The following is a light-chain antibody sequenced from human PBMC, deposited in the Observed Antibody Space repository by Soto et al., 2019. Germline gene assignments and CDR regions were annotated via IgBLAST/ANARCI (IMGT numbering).Light chain of an antibody. Sequence: QSALTQPASVSGSPGQSITISCTGTSSDVGGYNYVSWYQQHPGKAPKLMIYDVSNRPSGVSNRFSGSKSGNTASLTISGLQAEDEADYYCSSYTSSILLGGGTKLTVL. CDR1: SSDVGGYNY. CDR2: DVS. J-gene: IGLJ2*01. V-gene: IGLV2-14*01. CDR3: SSYTSSIL.